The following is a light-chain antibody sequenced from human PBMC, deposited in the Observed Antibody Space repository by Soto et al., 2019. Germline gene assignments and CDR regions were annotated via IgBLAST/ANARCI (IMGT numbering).Light chain of an antibody. V-gene: IGKV1-5*03. Sequence: DIQMTQSPSTLSASIGDRVTITCRASQSIDSWLAWHQQNPGKAPKLLIYKASSLHTGVPSRFSGSGSGTEFTLTISSLQPDDVATYYCPPSDSYSRTFGEGTKVEV. J-gene: IGKJ4*01. CDR2: KAS. CDR1: QSIDSW. CDR3: PPSDSYSRT.